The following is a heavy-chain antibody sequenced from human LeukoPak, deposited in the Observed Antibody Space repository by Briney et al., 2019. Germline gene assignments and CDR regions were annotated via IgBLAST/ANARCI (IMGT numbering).Heavy chain of an antibody. V-gene: IGHV3-11*06. D-gene: IGHD3-10*01. CDR1: GXTFSDYY. CDR2: ISTGSSYT. CDR3: ARAYGQVYFDN. J-gene: IGHJ4*02. Sequence: KPGGSLRLSCAASGXTFSDYYVSWIRQAPGKGLEWVSYISTGSSYTNYADSVKGRFTISRDNAKNSLSLQMNSLRAEDTAIYYCARAYGQVYFDNWGQGTLVTVSS.